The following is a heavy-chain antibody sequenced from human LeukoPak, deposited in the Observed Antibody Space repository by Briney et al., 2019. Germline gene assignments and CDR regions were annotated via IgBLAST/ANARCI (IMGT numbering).Heavy chain of an antibody. CDR3: ARKSPDLDY. J-gene: IGHJ4*02. Sequence: GGSLRLSCAVSGFTFTNHAMSWARQAPGKGLEWVSSISSSSSYIYYADSVKGRFTISRDNAKNSLYLQMNSLRAEDTAVYYCARKSPDLDYWGQGTLVTVSS. CDR1: GFTFTNHA. V-gene: IGHV3-21*01. CDR2: ISSSSSYI.